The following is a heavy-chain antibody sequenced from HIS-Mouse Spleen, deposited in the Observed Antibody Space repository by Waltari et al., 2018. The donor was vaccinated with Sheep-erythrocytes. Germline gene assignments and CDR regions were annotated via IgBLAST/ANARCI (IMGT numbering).Heavy chain of an antibody. J-gene: IGHJ3*02. CDR2: ISYDGSNK. V-gene: IGHV3-30-3*01. CDR3: ARGAFDI. Sequence: QVQLVESGGGVVQPGRSLRLSCAASGFTFSSYAMHWVRQAPGKGLELVAVISYDGSNKYYADSVKGRFTISRDNSKNTLYLQMNSLRAEDTAVYYCARGAFDIWGQGTMVTVSS. CDR1: GFTFSSYA.